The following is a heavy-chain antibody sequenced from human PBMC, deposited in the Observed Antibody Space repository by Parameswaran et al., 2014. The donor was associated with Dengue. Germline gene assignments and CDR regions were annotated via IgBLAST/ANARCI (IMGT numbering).Heavy chain of an antibody. CDR2: IYYSGST. Sequence: WIRQPPGKGLEWIGYIYYSGSTYYNPSLKSRVTISVDTSKNQFSLKLSSVTAADTAVYYCTVAVPNSSGYGWFDPWGQGTLVTVSS. D-gene: IGHD3-22*01. J-gene: IGHJ5*02. CDR3: TVAVPNSSGYGWFDP. V-gene: IGHV4-31*02.